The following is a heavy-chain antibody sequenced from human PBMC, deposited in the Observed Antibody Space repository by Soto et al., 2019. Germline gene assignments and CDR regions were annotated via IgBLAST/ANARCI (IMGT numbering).Heavy chain of an antibody. CDR3: ARDSTIFGVVTTWGGIDV. J-gene: IGHJ6*02. D-gene: IGHD3-3*01. V-gene: IGHV3-7*01. Sequence: GGSLRLSCEASGFTFSSDWMSWVRQAPGKGLEWVANIKQDGSEKYYVDSVKGRFTISRDNAKNSLYLQMNSLRAEDTAVYYCARDSTIFGVVTTWGGIDVWGQGTTVTASS. CDR2: IKQDGSEK. CDR1: GFTFSSDW.